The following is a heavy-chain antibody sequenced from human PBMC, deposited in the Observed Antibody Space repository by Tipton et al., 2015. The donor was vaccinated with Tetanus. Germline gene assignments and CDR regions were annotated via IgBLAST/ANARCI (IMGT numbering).Heavy chain of an antibody. CDR3: AREADCSGGSCFSGDFDT. D-gene: IGHD2-15*01. CDR1: GFIFSSYG. V-gene: IGHV3-33*01. J-gene: IGHJ4*02. Sequence: SLRLSCAASGFIFSSYGIHWVRQAPGKGLVWLAVSWYDGTDKYYADSVKGRFTISRDNSKNTLYLQMNSLSAEDTALYYCAREADCSGGSCFSGDFDTWGQGTQVTVSS. CDR2: SWYDGTDK.